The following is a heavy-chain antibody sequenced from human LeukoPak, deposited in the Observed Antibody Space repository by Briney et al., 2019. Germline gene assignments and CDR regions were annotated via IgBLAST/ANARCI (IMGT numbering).Heavy chain of an antibody. J-gene: IGHJ4*02. CDR3: ARDRVNIEVAGIFY. CDR1: GYTFTAYY. CDR2: INPKSGGT. V-gene: IGHV1-2*02. D-gene: IGHD6-19*01. Sequence: ASVKVSCKTSGYTFTAYYMHWVRQAPGQRLEWMGWINPKSGGTNYAQKFQGRVTMTRDTSTSTVYMEVSSLGSDDTAVYYCARDRVNIEVAGIFYWGQGTRVTVSS.